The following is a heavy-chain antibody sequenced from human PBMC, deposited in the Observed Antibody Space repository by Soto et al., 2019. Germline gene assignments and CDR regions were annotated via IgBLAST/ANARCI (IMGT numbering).Heavy chain of an antibody. CDR1: GYSFTSYW. CDR3: ARQAANYDVLTGPDY. D-gene: IGHD3-9*01. Sequence: GESLKISCKGSGYSFTSYWIGWVRQMPGKGLEWMGIIYPGDSDTRYSPSFQGQVTISADKSISTAYLQWSSLKASDTAMYYCARQAANYDVLTGPDYWGQGTLVTGSS. J-gene: IGHJ4*02. V-gene: IGHV5-51*01. CDR2: IYPGDSDT.